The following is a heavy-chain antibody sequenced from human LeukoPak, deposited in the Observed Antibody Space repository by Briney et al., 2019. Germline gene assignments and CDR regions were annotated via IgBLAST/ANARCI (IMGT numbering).Heavy chain of an antibody. Sequence: GGSLRLSCAASGFTFTNAWMHWVRQAPVKELEWVGRIKTKSDGGTTDYAAPVKGRFTISRDESKNTLYLQVDSLKTEDTAVYYCTSLYFDYWGQGTLVTVSS. CDR2: IKTKSDGGTT. CDR3: TSLYFDY. J-gene: IGHJ4*02. V-gene: IGHV3-15*01. D-gene: IGHD3-10*01. CDR1: GFTFTNAW.